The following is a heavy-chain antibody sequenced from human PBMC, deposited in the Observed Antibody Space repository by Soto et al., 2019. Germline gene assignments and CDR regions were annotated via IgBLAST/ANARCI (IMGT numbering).Heavy chain of an antibody. CDR2: IIPIFGTA. CDR1: GGTFSSYA. V-gene: IGHV1-69*01. J-gene: IGHJ2*01. Sequence: QVQLVQSGAEVKKPGSSVKVSCKASGGTFSSYAISWVRQAPGQGLEWMGGIIPIFGTANYAQKFQGRVTIIADESRSTAYMELSRLRSEDTAVYYCARDAYCGGDCPDWYFDLWGRGTLVTVSS. CDR3: ARDAYCGGDCPDWYFDL. D-gene: IGHD2-21*02.